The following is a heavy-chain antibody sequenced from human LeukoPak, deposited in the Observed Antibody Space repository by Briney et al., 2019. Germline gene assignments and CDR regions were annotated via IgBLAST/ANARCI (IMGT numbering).Heavy chain of an antibody. D-gene: IGHD6-19*01. CDR2: ISSSGSTI. CDR1: GFTFSSYE. J-gene: IGHJ4*02. Sequence: PGRSLRLSCAASGFTFSSYEMNWVRQAPGKGLEWVSCISSSGSTIYYADSVKGRFTISRDNAKNSLYLQMNSLRAEDTAVYYCAREAVAGPLDYWGQGTLVTVSS. V-gene: IGHV3-48*03. CDR3: AREAVAGPLDY.